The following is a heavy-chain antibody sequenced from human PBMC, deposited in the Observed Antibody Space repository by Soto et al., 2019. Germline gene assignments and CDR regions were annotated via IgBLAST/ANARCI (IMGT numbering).Heavy chain of an antibody. J-gene: IGHJ3*01. D-gene: IGHD6-19*01. CDR3: ARGRGWYGPSAFAL. Sequence: QVQLQQWGAGLLKPSETLSLTCAVYGGSFSGYYWSWIRQPPGKGLEWIGEINHSGSTTYNPSLKSRVTIAVDTSKNPFPLTLSSVTAADTAVYYCARGRGWYGPSAFALWGQGTMVTVSS. V-gene: IGHV4-34*01. CDR2: INHSGST. CDR1: GGSFSGYY.